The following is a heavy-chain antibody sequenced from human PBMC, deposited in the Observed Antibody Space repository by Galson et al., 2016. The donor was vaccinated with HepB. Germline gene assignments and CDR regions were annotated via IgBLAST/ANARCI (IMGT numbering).Heavy chain of an antibody. J-gene: IGHJ4*02. Sequence: SLRLSCAASGFTFNAHWMNWVRQAPGKGLEWVANIRGGGIVSYYAESVRGRFTASRDNSKNTLFMQMDSLTSEDTAVYYCASDRPGGGCDYWGQGTLVTVSS. V-gene: IGHV3-7*01. D-gene: IGHD3-10*01. CDR3: ASDRPGGGCDY. CDR1: GFTFNAHW. CDR2: IRGGGIVS.